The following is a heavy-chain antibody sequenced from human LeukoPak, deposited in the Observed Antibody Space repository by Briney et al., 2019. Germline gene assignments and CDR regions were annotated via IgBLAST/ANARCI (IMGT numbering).Heavy chain of an antibody. J-gene: IGHJ4*02. CDR3: ARGSDIVVVVADFDY. D-gene: IGHD2-15*01. CDR2: ISSSSSYI. CDR1: GFTFSSYS. V-gene: IGHV3-21*01. Sequence: GGSLRLSCAASGFTFSSYSMNWVRQAPGKGLEWVSSISSSSSYIYYADSVKGRFTISRDNAKNSLYLQMNSLRAEDTAVYYCARGSDIVVVVADFDYWGQGTLVRVSS.